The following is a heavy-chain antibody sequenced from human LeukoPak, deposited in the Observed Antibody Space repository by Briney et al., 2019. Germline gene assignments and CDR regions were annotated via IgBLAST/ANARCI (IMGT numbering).Heavy chain of an antibody. CDR3: TRPGYYGSGSFGRDGD. CDR1: GFTFSGSA. D-gene: IGHD3-10*01. J-gene: IGHJ4*02. V-gene: IGHV3-73*01. CDR2: IRSKANSYAT. Sequence: GGSLRLSCAASGFTFSGSAMHWVRQASGKGLEWVGRIRSKANSYATAYAASVKGRFTISRDDSKNTAYLQMNSLKTEDTAVYYCTRPGYYGSGSFGRDGDWGQGTLVTVSS.